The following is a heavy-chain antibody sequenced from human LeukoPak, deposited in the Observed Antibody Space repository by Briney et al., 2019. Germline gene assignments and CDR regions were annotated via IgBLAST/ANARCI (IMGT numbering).Heavy chain of an antibody. V-gene: IGHV3-15*01. CDR2: IKSKTDGGTS. J-gene: IGHJ3*02. CDR3: ATDPGEWEPI. CDR1: GFTVSSNC. Sequence: GGSLRLSCAASGFTVSSNCMSWVRQAPGKGLEWVGRIKSKTDGGTSDYAAPVQGRFTISRDDSKNTLYLQMNSLKIEDTAVYYCATDPGEWEPIWGQGTMVTVSS. D-gene: IGHD1-26*01.